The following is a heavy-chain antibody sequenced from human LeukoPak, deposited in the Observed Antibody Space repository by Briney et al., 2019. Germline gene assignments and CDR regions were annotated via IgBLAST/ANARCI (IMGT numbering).Heavy chain of an antibody. J-gene: IGHJ4*02. Sequence: ASLKVSCKASGYTFNVYFMQWVRQAPGQGLERMGWTSPNSGGTNYAQKFQGRVNMTLDTSNSAAYMELTSLTPDDTAIYYCASGRGSGSLRWGQGTLVTVSS. D-gene: IGHD1-26*01. CDR3: ASGRGSGSLR. V-gene: IGHV1-2*02. CDR2: TSPNSGGT. CDR1: GYTFNVYF.